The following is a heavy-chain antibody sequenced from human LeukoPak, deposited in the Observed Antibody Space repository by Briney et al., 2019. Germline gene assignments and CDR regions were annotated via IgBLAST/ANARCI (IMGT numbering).Heavy chain of an antibody. CDR1: GFTFRSYG. CDR3: ARDQTDAFDI. V-gene: IGHV3-30*02. J-gene: IGHJ3*02. CDR2: IRYDGNNK. Sequence: GGSLRLSCAASGFTFRSYGMHWVRQAPGKGLEWVTFIRYDGNNKYYADSVKGRFTISRDNSKNTLYLEMNSLRTEDTAVYYCARDQTDAFDIWGQGTMVTVSS.